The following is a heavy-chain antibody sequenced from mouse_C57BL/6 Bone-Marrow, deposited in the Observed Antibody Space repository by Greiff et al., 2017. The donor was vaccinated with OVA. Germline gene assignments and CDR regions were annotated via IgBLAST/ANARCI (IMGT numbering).Heavy chain of an antibody. J-gene: IGHJ2*01. CDR1: GYTFTNYW. CDR2: IYPGGGYT. Sequence: VKLQESGAELVRPGTSVKMSCKASGYTFTNYWIGWAKQRPGHGLEWIGDIYPGGGYTNYNEKFKGKATLTADKSSSTAYMQFSSLTSEDSAIYYCARRYSNYLYYFDYWGQGTTLTVSS. V-gene: IGHV1-63*01. D-gene: IGHD2-5*01. CDR3: ARRYSNYLYYFDY.